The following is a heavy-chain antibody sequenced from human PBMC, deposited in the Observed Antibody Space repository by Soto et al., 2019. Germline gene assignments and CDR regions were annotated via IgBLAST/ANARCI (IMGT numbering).Heavy chain of an antibody. Sequence: PGGSLRLSCAASGFTFSSYGMHWVRQAPGKGLEWVAVISYDGSNKYYADSVKGRFTISRDNSKNTLYLQMNSLRAEDTAVYYCAKDVGPGYCSGGSCYPEYFQHWGQGTLVTVSS. CDR3: AKDVGPGYCSGGSCYPEYFQH. V-gene: IGHV3-30*18. CDR1: GFTFSSYG. D-gene: IGHD2-15*01. CDR2: ISYDGSNK. J-gene: IGHJ1*01.